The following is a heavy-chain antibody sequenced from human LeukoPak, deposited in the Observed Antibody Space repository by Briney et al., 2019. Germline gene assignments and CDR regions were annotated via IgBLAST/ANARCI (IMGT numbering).Heavy chain of an antibody. CDR3: ARGGGYTYGYGDYLYGMDV. CDR2: IYYSGST. J-gene: IGHJ6*02. Sequence: SETLSLTCTVSSGSISNYYWSWIRQPPGKGLEWIGYIYYSGSTDYNPSLKSRVTISVDTSKNHFSLKLTSVTAADTAVYYCARGGGYTYGYGDYLYGMDVWGQGTTVAVSS. D-gene: IGHD5-18*01. CDR1: SGSISNYY. V-gene: IGHV4-59*01.